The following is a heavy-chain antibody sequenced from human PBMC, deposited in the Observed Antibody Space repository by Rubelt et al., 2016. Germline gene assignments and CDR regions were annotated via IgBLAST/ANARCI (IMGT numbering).Heavy chain of an antibody. CDR3: VRGTSSSGYDY. Sequence: QVRLVESGGDLVKPGGSLRLSCAASGFTFSHYYMSWIRQAPGKGLEWVSYISNSGSAKYYADSVKGRFTISRDNAKGSLYLQMNSLRVEDTAVYYCVRGTSSSGYDYWGQGTLVTVSS. V-gene: IGHV3-11*01. CDR1: GFTFSHYY. D-gene: IGHD6-6*01. J-gene: IGHJ4*02. CDR2: ISNSGSAK.